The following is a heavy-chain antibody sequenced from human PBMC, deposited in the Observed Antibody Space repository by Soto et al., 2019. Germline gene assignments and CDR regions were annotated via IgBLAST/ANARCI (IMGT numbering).Heavy chain of an antibody. J-gene: IGHJ5*02. CDR1: GGSISSSSYY. V-gene: IGHV4-39*07. Sequence: PSETLSLNCTVSGGSISSSSYYWGWIRQPPGKGLEWIGSIYYSGSTYYNPSLKSRVTMSVDRSKIQFSLTLNSLTAADTAVYYCARGSLQFDPWGQGTMVTVSS. CDR2: IYYSGST. CDR3: ARGSLQFDP.